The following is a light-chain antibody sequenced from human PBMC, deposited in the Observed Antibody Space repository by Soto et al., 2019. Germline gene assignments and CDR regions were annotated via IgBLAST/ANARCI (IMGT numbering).Light chain of an antibody. CDR2: EVY. CDR3: SSYAGTNNLV. CDR1: SSDVGTYNF. V-gene: IGLV2-8*01. J-gene: IGLJ2*01. Sequence: QSALTQPPSASGSPGQSVTISCTGTSSDVGTYNFVSWYQQHPGKAPKLMIYEVYKRPSGVPDRFSGSKSSNTASLTVSGLQAEDDADYYCSSYAGTNNLVFGGGTKLTLL.